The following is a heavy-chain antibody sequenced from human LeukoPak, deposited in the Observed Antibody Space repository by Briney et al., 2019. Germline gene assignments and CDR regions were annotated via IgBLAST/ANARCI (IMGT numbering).Heavy chain of an antibody. Sequence: SETLSLTCAVYGGSFSGYYWSWIRQPPGKGLEWIGEINHSGSTNYNPSPKSRVTISVDTSKNQFSLKLSSVTAADTAVYYCARRGYSGYDNYFDYWGQGTLVTVSS. J-gene: IGHJ4*02. CDR3: ARRGYSGYDNYFDY. D-gene: IGHD5-12*01. CDR2: INHSGST. CDR1: GGSFSGYY. V-gene: IGHV4-34*01.